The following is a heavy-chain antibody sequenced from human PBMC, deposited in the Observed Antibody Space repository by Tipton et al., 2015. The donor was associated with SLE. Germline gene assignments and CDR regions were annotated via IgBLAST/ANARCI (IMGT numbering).Heavy chain of an antibody. D-gene: IGHD2-15*01. Sequence: TLSLTCTVSGDSINSGGYYWSWIRQYPGKGLEWIGSLYFSGSTYYNPSLKSRVTISVDTSKNQFSLKLSSVTAADTAVYYCARLDIVVVVAATSAFDIWGQGTMVTVSS. CDR3: ARLDIVVVVAATSAFDI. J-gene: IGHJ3*02. V-gene: IGHV4-39*01. CDR2: LYFSGST. CDR1: GDSINSGGYY.